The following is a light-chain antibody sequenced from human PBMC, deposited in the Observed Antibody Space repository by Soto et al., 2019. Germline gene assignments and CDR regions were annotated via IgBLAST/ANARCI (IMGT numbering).Light chain of an antibody. V-gene: IGKV4-1*01. CDR1: QSVLYNSNNKNY. CDR3: QQYYSTPLI. J-gene: IGKJ4*01. Sequence: IVMTQSPDSLAVSLGERATINCKSSQSVLYNSNNKNYLAWYQQKPGQPPKLLIYWASTRESGVPDRFSASGSGTDFTLTISSLQAEDVAVYYCQQYYSTPLIFGGGTKVEIK. CDR2: WAS.